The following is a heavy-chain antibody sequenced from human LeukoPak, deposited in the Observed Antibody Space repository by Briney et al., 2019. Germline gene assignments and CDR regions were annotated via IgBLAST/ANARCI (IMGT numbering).Heavy chain of an antibody. J-gene: IGHJ4*02. CDR3: TTSNYYDSSALKTAFDY. CDR2: IKSKTDGGTT. D-gene: IGHD3-22*01. Sequence: GGSLRLSCAASGFTFSSYAMGWVRQAPGKGLEWVGRIKSKTDGGTTDYAAPVKGRFTISRDDSKNTLYLQMNSLKTEDTAVYYCTTSNYYDSSALKTAFDYWGQGTLVTVSS. V-gene: IGHV3-15*01. CDR1: GFTFSSYA.